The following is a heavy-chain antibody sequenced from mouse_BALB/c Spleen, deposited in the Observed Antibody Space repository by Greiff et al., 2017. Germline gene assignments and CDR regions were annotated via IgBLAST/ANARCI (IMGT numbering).Heavy chain of an antibody. CDR2: INPSNGRT. J-gene: IGHJ2*01. CDR1: GYTFTSYW. Sequence: QVQLQQPGAELVKPGASVKLSCKASGYTFTSYWMHWVKQRPGQGLEWIGEINPSNGRTNYNEKFKSKATLTVDKSSSTAYMQLSSLTSEDSAVYYCARGDSNFDYWGQGTTLTVSS. V-gene: IGHV1S81*02. CDR3: ARGDSNFDY.